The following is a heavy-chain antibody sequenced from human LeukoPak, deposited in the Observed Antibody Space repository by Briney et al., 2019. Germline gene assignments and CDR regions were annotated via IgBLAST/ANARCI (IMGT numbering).Heavy chain of an antibody. D-gene: IGHD4-17*01. CDR3: ARDIDLNTYGDYEVPGDY. Sequence: GASVKVSCKASGYTFTGYYMHWARQAPGQGLEWMGRINPNSGGTNYAQKFQGRVTMTRDTSISTAYMELSRLRSDDTAVYYCARDIDLNTYGDYEVPGDYWGQGTLVTVSS. V-gene: IGHV1-2*06. J-gene: IGHJ4*02. CDR1: GYTFTGYY. CDR2: INPNSGGT.